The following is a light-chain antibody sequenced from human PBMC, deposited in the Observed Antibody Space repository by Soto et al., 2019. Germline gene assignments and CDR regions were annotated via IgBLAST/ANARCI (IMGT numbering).Light chain of an antibody. CDR1: QSVTSSY. CDR3: QQYGSSET. J-gene: IGKJ1*01. CDR2: GAS. V-gene: IGKV3-20*01. Sequence: EIVLTQSPGTLSLSPGERATLSCMASQSVTSSYLAWYQQKPGQAPRLLIYGASTRATGIPDRFSGSGSGTDFTLTISRLEPEDFAVYYCQQYGSSETFGQGTKVEIK.